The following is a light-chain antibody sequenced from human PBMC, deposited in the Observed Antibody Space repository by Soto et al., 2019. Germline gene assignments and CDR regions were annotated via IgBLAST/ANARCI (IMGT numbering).Light chain of an antibody. J-gene: IGKJ4*01. Sequence: EIVLTQSPATLSLSPGERATLSCRASQSVSSYLVWYQQKPGQAPRLLIYDASNRATGIPARFSGSGSGTDFTLTISSLEPEDFATYYGQQRSNWPLTLGGGTKGEI. CDR1: QSVSSY. V-gene: IGKV3-11*01. CDR3: QQRSNWPLT. CDR2: DAS.